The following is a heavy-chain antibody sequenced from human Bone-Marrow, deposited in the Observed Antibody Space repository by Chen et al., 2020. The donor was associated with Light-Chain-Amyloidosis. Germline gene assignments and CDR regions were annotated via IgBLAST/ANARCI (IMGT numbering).Heavy chain of an antibody. D-gene: IGHD6-19*01. CDR2: ISPNSGGA. CDR1: GSTFTGYY. J-gene: IGHJ3*02. Sequence: QVHLVQSGAEVKKPGASVKVSCKASGSTFTGYYIHWVRQAPGQGLEWMAWISPNSGGATHAPKFQGRVTMTRDTSIGTAYMELSRLRSDDTAIYYCASVYSSGLDAFDIWGQGTMVTVSS. V-gene: IGHV1-2*02. CDR3: ASVYSSGLDAFDI.